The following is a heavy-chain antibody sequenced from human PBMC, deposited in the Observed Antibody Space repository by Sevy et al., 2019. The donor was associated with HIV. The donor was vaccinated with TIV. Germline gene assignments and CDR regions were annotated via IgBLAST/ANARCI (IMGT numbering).Heavy chain of an antibody. CDR2: ISWKSGSI. Sequence: GGSLRLSCAASGFTFDDYAMHWVRQAPGKGLEWVSGISWKSGSIGYADSVKGRFTISRDNAKNSLYLQMNSLRADGTALYYCAKEVYEGIAAAGTGEFDPWGQGTLVTVSS. CDR1: GFTFDDYA. D-gene: IGHD6-13*01. CDR3: AKEVYEGIAAAGTGEFDP. V-gene: IGHV3-9*01. J-gene: IGHJ5*02.